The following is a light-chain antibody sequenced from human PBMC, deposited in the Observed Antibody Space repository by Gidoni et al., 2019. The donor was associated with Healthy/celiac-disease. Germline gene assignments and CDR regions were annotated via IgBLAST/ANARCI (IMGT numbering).Light chain of an antibody. J-gene: IGLJ2*01. CDR3: NSRDSSGNHVV. Sequence: SSELTLVPSVSVALGQTVRITCQGDSLRSYYASWYQQKPGQAPVLVIYGKNNRPSGIPDRFSGSSSGNTASLTITGAQAEDEADYYCNSRDSSGNHVVFGGGTKLTVL. CDR1: SLRSYY. CDR2: GKN. V-gene: IGLV3-19*01.